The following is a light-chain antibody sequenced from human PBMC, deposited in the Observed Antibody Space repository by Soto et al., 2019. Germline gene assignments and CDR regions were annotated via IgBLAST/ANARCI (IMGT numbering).Light chain of an antibody. CDR1: QSVSSY. J-gene: IGKJ1*01. CDR3: QQYNNWPQT. V-gene: IGKV3-11*01. Sequence: EIVLTQSPATLSLSPGERATLSCRASQSVSSYLAWYQQKPGQAPRLFIYDASNRATGIPARFSGGGSGTEFTLTISSLQSEDFAEYHCQQYNNWPQTFGQGTKVDIK. CDR2: DAS.